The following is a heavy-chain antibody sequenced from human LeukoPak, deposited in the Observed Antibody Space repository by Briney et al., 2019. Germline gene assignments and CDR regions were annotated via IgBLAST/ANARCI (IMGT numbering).Heavy chain of an antibody. CDR1: GGSISSSSYY. V-gene: IGHV4-39*07. J-gene: IGHJ4*02. CDR3: ARALLWFGGSYFDY. D-gene: IGHD3-10*01. Sequence: NTSETLSLTCTVSGGSISSSSYYWGWIRQPPGKGLEWIGSIYYSGSTYYNPSLKSRATISVDTSKNQFSLKLSSVTAADTAVYYCARALLWFGGSYFDYWGQGTLVTVSS. CDR2: IYYSGST.